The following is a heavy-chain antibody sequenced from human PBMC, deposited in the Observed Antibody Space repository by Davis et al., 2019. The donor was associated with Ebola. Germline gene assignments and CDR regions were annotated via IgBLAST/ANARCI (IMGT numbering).Heavy chain of an antibody. D-gene: IGHD6-6*01. CDR1: GFTFSSYD. CDR3: ARAHFGRSSFDY. J-gene: IGHJ4*02. V-gene: IGHV3-13*01. Sequence: PGGSLRLSCAASGFTFSSYDMHWVRQVTGKGLEWVSAIGTAGDTYYPGSVKSRFTISRENAKNSLYLQMNSLRAGDTAVYYCARAHFGRSSFDYWGQGTLVTVSS. CDR2: IGTAGDT.